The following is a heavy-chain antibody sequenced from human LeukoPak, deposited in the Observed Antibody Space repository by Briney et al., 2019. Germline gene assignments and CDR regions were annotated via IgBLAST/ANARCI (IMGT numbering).Heavy chain of an antibody. CDR2: IYSGGST. J-gene: IGHJ6*02. D-gene: IGHD2-21*01. CDR1: GFIVSSDY. Sequence: PGGSLRLSCAASGFIVSSDYMSWVRQAPGKGLEWVSVIYSGGSTYYADSVKGRFTISRDNSKNTLYLQMNSLRAEDTAVYYCASVIGAGYYYGMDVWGQGTTVTVSS. CDR3: ASVIGAGYYYGMDV. V-gene: IGHV3-53*01.